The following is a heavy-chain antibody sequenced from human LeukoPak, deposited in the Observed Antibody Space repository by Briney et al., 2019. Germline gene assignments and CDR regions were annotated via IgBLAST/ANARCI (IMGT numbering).Heavy chain of an antibody. CDR2: INHSGST. CDR1: GFTFSDYY. J-gene: IGHJ3*02. CDR3: ARDDVRCSGGSCYSDSAFDI. V-gene: IGHV4-34*01. Sequence: GSLRLSCAASGFTFSDYYMSWIRQPPGKGLEWIGEINHSGSTNYNPSLKSRVTISVDTSKNQFSLKLSSVTAADTAVYYCARDDVRCSGGSCYSDSAFDIWGQGTMVTVSS. D-gene: IGHD2-15*01.